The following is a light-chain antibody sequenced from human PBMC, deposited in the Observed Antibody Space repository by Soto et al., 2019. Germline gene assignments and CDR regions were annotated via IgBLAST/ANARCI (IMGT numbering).Light chain of an antibody. CDR3: CSYAGSGLGV. CDR1: SSDVGSYNL. CDR2: EVS. Sequence: QPVLTQPASVAGSPGQSITISCTGASSDVGSYNLVSWYQQHPGKAPRLMIYEVSQRPSGVSNRFSGSKSGNTASLTISGLQAEDEADYYCCSYAGSGLGVFGGGTKLTVL. J-gene: IGLJ2*01. V-gene: IGLV2-23*02.